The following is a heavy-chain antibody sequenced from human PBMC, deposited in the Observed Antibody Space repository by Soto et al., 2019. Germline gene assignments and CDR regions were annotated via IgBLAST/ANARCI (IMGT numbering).Heavy chain of an antibody. CDR3: AKDYRAVAGSPFDY. J-gene: IGHJ4*02. CDR2: ISWNSGSI. V-gene: IGHV3-9*01. CDR1: GFTFEDYA. D-gene: IGHD6-19*01. Sequence: GGSLGLSCAASGFTFEDYAMHWVRQAPGKGLEWVSGISWNSGSIGYADSVKGRFTISRDNAKNSLYLQMNSLRAEDTALYYCAKDYRAVAGSPFDYWGQGTLVTVSS.